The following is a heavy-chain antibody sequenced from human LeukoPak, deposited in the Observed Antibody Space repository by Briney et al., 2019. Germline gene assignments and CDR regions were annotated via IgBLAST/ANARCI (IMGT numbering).Heavy chain of an antibody. CDR2: IKPSDGTT. Sequence: ASVKVSCKASGYTFTTYYIHWVRQAPGQGPEWMGLIKPSDGTTIYAHNFQGRVTMTRDTSTSTVYMELSSLRSEDTAVYYCGRGDSNYYYGMDGWGQGRTVAVS. CDR3: GRGDSNYYYGMDG. D-gene: IGHD2-21*02. J-gene: IGHJ6*02. CDR1: GYTFTTYY. V-gene: IGHV1-46*01.